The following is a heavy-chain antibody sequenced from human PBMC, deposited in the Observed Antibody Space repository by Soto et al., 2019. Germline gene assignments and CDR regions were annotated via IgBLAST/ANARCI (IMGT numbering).Heavy chain of an antibody. J-gene: IGHJ4*02. CDR3: ASGSVAGKQYFDY. D-gene: IGHD6-19*01. CDR2: IYYSGST. V-gene: IGHV4-31*03. CDR1: GGSISSGGYY. Sequence: TLSLTCTVSGGSISSGGYYWSWIRQHPGKGLEWIGYIYYSGSTYYNPSLKSRVTISVDTSKNQFSLKLSSVTAADTAVYYCASGSVAGKQYFDYWGQGTQVTVSS.